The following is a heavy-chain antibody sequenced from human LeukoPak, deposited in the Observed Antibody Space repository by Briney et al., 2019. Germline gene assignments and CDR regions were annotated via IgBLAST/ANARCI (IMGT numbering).Heavy chain of an antibody. CDR3: ARFSSGCSTASCYLTY. J-gene: IGHJ4*02. Sequence: PSETLSLTCTVSGGSLSSHFWSWIRQPPGKGLELIGHIYYTGTTYYNPSLNSRVTISLDTSRNQFFLRLTSVTAADTAVYYCARFSSGCSTASCYLTYWGQGTLVTVSS. V-gene: IGHV4-59*11. CDR1: GGSLSSHF. CDR2: IYYTGTT. D-gene: IGHD2-2*01.